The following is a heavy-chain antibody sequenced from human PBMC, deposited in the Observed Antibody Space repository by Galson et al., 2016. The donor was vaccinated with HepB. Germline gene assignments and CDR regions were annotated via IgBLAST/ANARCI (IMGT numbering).Heavy chain of an antibody. D-gene: IGHD3-3*01. Sequence: SVKVSCKASGYTVTDYYMHWVRQAPGQGLEWMGWINPKSGHTNYGQCFQGRVTLTRDTSINTAYMELSRLRSDDTAVDYCARALYDLWSDYSIYFYHDMDVWGQGTTVTVSS. CDR1: GYTVTDYY. CDR2: INPKSGHT. J-gene: IGHJ6*02. V-gene: IGHV1-2*02. CDR3: ARALYDLWSDYSIYFYHDMDV.